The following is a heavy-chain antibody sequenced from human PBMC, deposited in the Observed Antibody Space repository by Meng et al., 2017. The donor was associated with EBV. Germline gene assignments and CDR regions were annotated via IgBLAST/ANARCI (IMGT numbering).Heavy chain of an antibody. CDR2: VETKTSKYAT. Sequence: EVHLVGVGGGFVQPGGSLNLSCGASWFIFRDSAMHWVRQASGKGLEWVGRVETKTSKYATAYAASVKGRFSVSRDDSKNMVFLEMNSLKTEDTARYYCWGDLNYGSYWGQGTLVTVSS. V-gene: IGHV3-73*01. CDR3: WGDLNYGSY. J-gene: IGHJ4*02. CDR1: WFIFRDSA. D-gene: IGHD3-16*01.